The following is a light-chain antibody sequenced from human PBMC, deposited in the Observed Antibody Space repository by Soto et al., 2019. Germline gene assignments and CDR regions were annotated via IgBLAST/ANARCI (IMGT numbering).Light chain of an antibody. CDR2: EVS. Sequence: QSALTQPASVSGSPGQSITISCTGTSSDVGGYNCVSWYQQHPGKAPKLMIYEVSNRPSGVSNRFSGSKSGNTASLTISGLQAEDEADYCCSSYTSSSTRVFGGGTKLTVL. CDR3: SSYTSSSTRV. CDR1: SSDVGGYNC. V-gene: IGLV2-14*01. J-gene: IGLJ3*02.